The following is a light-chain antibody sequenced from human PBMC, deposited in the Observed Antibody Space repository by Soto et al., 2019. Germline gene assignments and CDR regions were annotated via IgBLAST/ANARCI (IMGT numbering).Light chain of an antibody. CDR1: SSDVGGYNY. V-gene: IGLV2-14*01. CDR2: DVS. CDR3: SSYTSSSTSVV. J-gene: IGLJ2*01. Sequence: QSALTQPASVSGSPGQSITISCTGTSSDVGGYNYVSWYQQHPGKAPKLMIYDVSNRPSGVSDRFSGPKSGNTASLTISGLTDEDEADYYCSSYTSSSTSVVFGGGTKLTVL.